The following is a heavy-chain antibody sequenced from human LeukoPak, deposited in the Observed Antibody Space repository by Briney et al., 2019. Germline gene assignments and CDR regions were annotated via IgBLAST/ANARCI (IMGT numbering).Heavy chain of an antibody. Sequence: GGSLRLSCAASGFTFSSYAMHWVRQAPGKGLEYVSAISSNGGSTYYANSVKGRFTISRDNSKNTLYLQMGSLRAEDMAVYYCARHEAGNNSPFDYWGQGTLVTVSS. V-gene: IGHV3-64*01. CDR2: ISSNGGST. J-gene: IGHJ4*02. D-gene: IGHD1/OR15-1a*01. CDR1: GFTFSSYA. CDR3: ARHEAGNNSPFDY.